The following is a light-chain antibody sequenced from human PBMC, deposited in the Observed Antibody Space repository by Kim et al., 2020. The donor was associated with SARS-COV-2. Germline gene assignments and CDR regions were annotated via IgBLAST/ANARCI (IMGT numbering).Light chain of an antibody. J-gene: IGKJ3*01. Sequence: SVAPGERATLSCRASQSVSSNLAWYQQKPGQAPRLLIYGASTRATGIPARFSGSGSGTEFTLTISSLQSEDFAVYYCQQYNSRVTFGPGTKVDIK. CDR1: QSVSSN. CDR2: GAS. V-gene: IGKV3-15*01. CDR3: QQYNSRVT.